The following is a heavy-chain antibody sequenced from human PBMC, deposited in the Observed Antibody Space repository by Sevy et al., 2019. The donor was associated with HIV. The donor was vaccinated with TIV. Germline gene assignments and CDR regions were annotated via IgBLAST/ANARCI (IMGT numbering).Heavy chain of an antibody. D-gene: IGHD6-19*01. J-gene: IGHJ4*02. CDR3: ARYISGAGPGDY. Sequence: ASVKVSCKASGYTFTGYFMHWVRQAPGQGLEWMGWINPSSGGTKYAQEFRGRVTMTRDTSISTAYMELSRLTSDDTAVYFCARYISGAGPGDYWGQGTLVTVSS. V-gene: IGHV1-2*02. CDR1: GYTFTGYF. CDR2: INPSSGGT.